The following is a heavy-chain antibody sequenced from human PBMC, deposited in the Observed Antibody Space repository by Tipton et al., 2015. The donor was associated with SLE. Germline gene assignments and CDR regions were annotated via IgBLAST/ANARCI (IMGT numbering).Heavy chain of an antibody. V-gene: IGHV4-59*08. CDR1: GVSINSFY. J-gene: IGHJ6*02. CDR2: IYYSGRN. Sequence: TLSLTCTVSGVSINSFYWSWIRQPPGKGLEWIGYIYYSGRNNYNPSLKTRVTMSVDTSKSQFSLKLTSVTAADTAVYYCARGSRGVGFDVWGHGTTVIVSS. D-gene: IGHD3-10*01. CDR3: ARGSRGVGFDV.